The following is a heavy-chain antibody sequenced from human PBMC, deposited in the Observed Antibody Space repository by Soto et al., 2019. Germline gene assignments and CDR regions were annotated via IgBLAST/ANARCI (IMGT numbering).Heavy chain of an antibody. CDR1: GYTFTSYD. CDR3: ARPPYSNPNYYYYMDV. D-gene: IGHD6-13*01. Sequence: ASVKVSCKASGYTFTSYDINWVRQATGQGLEWMGWMNPNSGNTGYAQKFQGRVTMTRNTSISTAYMELSSLRSEDTAVYYCARPPYSNPNYYYYMDVWGKGTTVTVSS. V-gene: IGHV1-8*01. CDR2: MNPNSGNT. J-gene: IGHJ6*03.